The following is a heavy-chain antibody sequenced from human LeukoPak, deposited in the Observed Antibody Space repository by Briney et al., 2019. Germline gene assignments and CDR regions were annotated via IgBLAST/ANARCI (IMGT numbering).Heavy chain of an antibody. CDR2: IKQDGSGK. CDR1: GFTFSSYW. J-gene: IGHJ4*02. CDR3: ARDSSGWYGHPKNEDY. V-gene: IGHV3-7*01. D-gene: IGHD6-19*01. Sequence: GGSLRLSCAASGFTFSSYWMSWVRQAPGKGLEWVANIKQDGSGKYYVDSVKGRFTISRDNAKNSLYLQMNSLRAEDTAVYYCARDSSGWYGHPKNEDYWGQGTLVTVSS.